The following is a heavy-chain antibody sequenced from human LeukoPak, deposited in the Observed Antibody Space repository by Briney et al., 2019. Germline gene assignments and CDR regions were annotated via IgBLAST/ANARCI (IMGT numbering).Heavy chain of an antibody. J-gene: IGHJ1*01. CDR3: ARDHSYGDHAPEYFQH. Sequence: GGSLRLSCAASGFTFSSYSMNWVRQAPGKGLEWVSSISSSSSYIYYADSVKGRFTISRDNAKNSLYLQMNSLRAEDTAVYYCARDHSYGDHAPEYFQHWGQGTLVTVSS. CDR1: GFTFSSYS. V-gene: IGHV3-21*01. CDR2: ISSSSSYI. D-gene: IGHD4-17*01.